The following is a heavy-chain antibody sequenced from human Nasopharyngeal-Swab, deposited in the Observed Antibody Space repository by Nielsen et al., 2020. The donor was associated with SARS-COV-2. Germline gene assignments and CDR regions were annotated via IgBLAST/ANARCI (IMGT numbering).Heavy chain of an antibody. J-gene: IGHJ4*02. Sequence: GGSLRLSCAASGFTFSTYAMHWVRQAPGKGLEWVAVISYDTSNKYYADSVKGRFTISRDKSKNTLYLQMNSLGAEDTAVYYCARDTESLRWGIGDSRSSCIDYWGQGTLVTVSS. D-gene: IGHD6-13*01. CDR3: ARDTESLRWGIGDSRSSCIDY. V-gene: IGHV3-30*04. CDR1: GFTFSTYA. CDR2: ISYDTSNK.